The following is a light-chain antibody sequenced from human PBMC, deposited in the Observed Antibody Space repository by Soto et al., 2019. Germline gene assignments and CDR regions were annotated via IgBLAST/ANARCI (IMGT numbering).Light chain of an antibody. CDR3: GADHGSGSNFLVV. Sequence: QSVLTQPPSASASLGASVTLTCTLSSGYSNYKVDWYQQRPGKGHRFVMRVGTGGIVGSKGDGIPDRFSVLGSGLNRYLTIKNIQEEDESDYHCGADHGSGSNFLVVFGGGTKVTVL. CDR2: VGTGGIVG. CDR1: SGYSNYK. J-gene: IGLJ2*01. V-gene: IGLV9-49*01.